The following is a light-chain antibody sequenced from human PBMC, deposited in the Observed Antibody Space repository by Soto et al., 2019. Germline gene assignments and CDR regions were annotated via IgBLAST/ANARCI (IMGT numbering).Light chain of an antibody. Sequence: QSALTQPASVSGSPGQSIIISCTGTSSDVGDYNFVSWYQQHPGKAPKLMIYEVSNRPSGVSNRFSGSKSGNTASLTISGLQAEDEADYYCLSHTTRRIYVFGPGTKLTVL. CDR1: SSDVGDYNF. CDR2: EVS. J-gene: IGLJ1*01. CDR3: LSHTTRRIYV. V-gene: IGLV2-14*01.